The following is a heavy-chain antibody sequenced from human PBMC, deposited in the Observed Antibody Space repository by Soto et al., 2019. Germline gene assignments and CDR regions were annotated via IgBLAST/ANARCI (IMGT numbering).Heavy chain of an antibody. D-gene: IGHD3-22*01. V-gene: IGHV1-69*13. CDR2: IIPIFGTA. J-gene: IGHJ4*02. Sequence: SVKVSCKASGCTFSSYAISWVRQAPGQGLEWMGGIIPIFGTANYAQKFQGRVTITADESTSTAYMELSSLRSEDTAVYYCATHYYDSSGYVDYWGQGTLVTVSS. CDR3: ATHYYDSSGYVDY. CDR1: GCTFSSYA.